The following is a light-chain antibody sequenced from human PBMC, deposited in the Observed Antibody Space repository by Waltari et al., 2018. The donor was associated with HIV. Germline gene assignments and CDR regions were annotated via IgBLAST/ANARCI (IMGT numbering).Light chain of an antibody. Sequence: IVLTLSRPTLSLPPGERATIPCSARQSVSTNLAWYQQKPGQAPRLLIDGASTRATGLPARFSGSGSGTEFTLTISSLQSEDFAVYFCQQYNNWPTNTFGQGTKVEIK. CDR3: QQYNNWPTNT. J-gene: IGKJ2*01. CDR2: GAS. V-gene: IGKV3-15*01. CDR1: QSVSTN.